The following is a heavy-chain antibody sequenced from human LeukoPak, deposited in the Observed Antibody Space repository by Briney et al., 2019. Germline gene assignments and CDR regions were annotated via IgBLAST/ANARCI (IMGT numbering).Heavy chain of an antibody. Sequence: ASETLSLTCTVSGGSISSYYWSWIRQPPGKGLEWIGYIYYSGSTNYNPSLKSRVTISVDTSKNQFSLKLSSVTAADTAVYYCARLDSSGWLNAFDIWGQGTMVTVSS. D-gene: IGHD6-19*01. J-gene: IGHJ3*02. CDR1: GGSISSYY. V-gene: IGHV4-59*08. CDR3: ARLDSSGWLNAFDI. CDR2: IYYSGST.